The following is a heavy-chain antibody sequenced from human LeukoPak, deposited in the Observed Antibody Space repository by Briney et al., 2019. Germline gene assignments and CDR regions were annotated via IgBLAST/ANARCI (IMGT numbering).Heavy chain of an antibody. CDR2: ISSSSSTI. J-gene: IGHJ4*02. CDR3: ARAVAGIDC. V-gene: IGHV3-48*01. D-gene: IGHD6-19*01. CDR1: GFTFSSYS. Sequence: GGSLRLSCAASGFTFSSYSMNWVRQAPGKGLEWVSYISSSSSTIYYADSVKGRFTISRDNAKNSLYLQMNSLGAEDTAVYYCARAVAGIDCWGQGTLVTVSS.